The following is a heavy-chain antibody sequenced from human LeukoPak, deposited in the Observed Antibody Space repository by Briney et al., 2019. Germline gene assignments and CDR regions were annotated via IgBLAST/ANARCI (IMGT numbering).Heavy chain of an antibody. Sequence: GGSLRLSCAASGFTFSSYSMNWVRQAPGKGLEWVSSISSSSSYIYYADSVKGRFTISRDNAKNSLYLQMNSLRAEDTAVYYCAKDARYCSGGSCFIDAFDIWGQGTMVTVSS. CDR1: GFTFSSYS. D-gene: IGHD2-15*01. V-gene: IGHV3-21*04. CDR2: ISSSSSYI. CDR3: AKDARYCSGGSCFIDAFDI. J-gene: IGHJ3*02.